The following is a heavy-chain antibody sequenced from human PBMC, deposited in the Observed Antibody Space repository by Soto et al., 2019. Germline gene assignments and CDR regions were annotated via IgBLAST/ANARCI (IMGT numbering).Heavy chain of an antibody. V-gene: IGHV1-18*01. CDR3: ASDLSCDTGY. D-gene: IGHD2-21*01. Sequence: QVQLVQSGAEVKKPGASVKVSCKASGYTFTSYGISWVRQAPGQGLEWMGCISAYNGNTNYAQKLQGRVTMTTDTSTSTAYMELRGMRSDDTAVDDCASDLSCDTGYWCQGTLVTVSS. CDR1: GYTFTSYG. J-gene: IGHJ4*02. CDR2: ISAYNGNT.